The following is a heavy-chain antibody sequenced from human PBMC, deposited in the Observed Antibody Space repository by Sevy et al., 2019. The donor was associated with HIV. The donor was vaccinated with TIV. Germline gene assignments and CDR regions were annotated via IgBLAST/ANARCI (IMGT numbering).Heavy chain of an antibody. Sequence: GGSLRLSCAASGFTFSSYGMHWVRQAPGKGLEWVAVIWYDGSNKYYADSVKGRITISRDNSKNTLYLQMNSLRAEDTAVYYCAREGKAAAAPYYYYGMDVWGQGTTVTVSS. J-gene: IGHJ6*02. CDR2: IWYDGSNK. V-gene: IGHV3-33*01. CDR1: GFTFSSYG. CDR3: AREGKAAAAPYYYYGMDV. D-gene: IGHD6-13*01.